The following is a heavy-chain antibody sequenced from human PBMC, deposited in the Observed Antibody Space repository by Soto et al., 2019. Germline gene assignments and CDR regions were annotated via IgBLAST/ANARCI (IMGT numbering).Heavy chain of an antibody. V-gene: IGHV4-59*08. J-gene: IGHJ4*02. CDR2: IYYSGST. CDR1: GGSISSYY. D-gene: IGHD5-12*01. Sequence: PSETLSPTCTVSGGSISSYYWSWIRQPPGKGLEWIGYIYYSGSTNYNPSLKSRVTISVDTSKNQFSLKLSSVTAADTAVYYCARHPFSGYDLNYYFDYWGQGTLVTVSS. CDR3: ARHPFSGYDLNYYFDY.